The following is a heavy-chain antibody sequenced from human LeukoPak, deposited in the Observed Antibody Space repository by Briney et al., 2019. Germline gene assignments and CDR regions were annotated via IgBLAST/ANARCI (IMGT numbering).Heavy chain of an antibody. V-gene: IGHV1-18*01. J-gene: IGHJ4*02. CDR1: GYTFTSYG. D-gene: IGHD6-13*01. CDR3: ARALPGIAAAGSMVDY. Sequence: ASVKVSCKASGYTFTSYGISWVRQAPGQGLEWIGWISAYNGNTNYAQKLQGRVTMTTDTSTSTAYMELRSLRSDDTAVYYCARALPGIAAAGSMVDYWGQGTLVTVSS. CDR2: ISAYNGNT.